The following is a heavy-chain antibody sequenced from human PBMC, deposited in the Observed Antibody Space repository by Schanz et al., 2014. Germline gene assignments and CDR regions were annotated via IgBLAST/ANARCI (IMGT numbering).Heavy chain of an antibody. J-gene: IGHJ5*02. Sequence: QVQLVQSWAEVKGPGASVKVSCKTSGYTFSDYGITWVRQAPGQGLEWMGIVNPSVRGTHFAREFQGRVTVTSDTSTSTAYMELRSLRSDDTAVYYCARDRRRYCSTASCLHDNWFDPWGQGTLVIVSS. V-gene: IGHV1-46*01. CDR1: GYTFSDYG. D-gene: IGHD2-2*01. CDR3: ARDRRRYCSTASCLHDNWFDP. CDR2: VNPSVRGT.